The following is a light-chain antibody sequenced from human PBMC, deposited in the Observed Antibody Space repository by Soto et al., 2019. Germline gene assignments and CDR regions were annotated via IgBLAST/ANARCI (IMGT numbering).Light chain of an antibody. Sequence: EIVFTQSPCTLSLSPGERATLSCRASQSVTSNYLAWYQQKRGQAPRLLIYGASTRATGIPDRFSGSGSGTDFTLTISRLEPEDFAVYYCHQYSNSLSTFGQGTKVDIK. CDR1: QSVTSNY. J-gene: IGKJ1*01. CDR2: GAS. CDR3: HQYSNSLST. V-gene: IGKV3-20*01.